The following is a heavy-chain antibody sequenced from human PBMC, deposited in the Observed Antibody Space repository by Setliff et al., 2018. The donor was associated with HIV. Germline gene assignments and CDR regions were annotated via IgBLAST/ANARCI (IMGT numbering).Heavy chain of an antibody. CDR2: VKQDGTET. CDR1: GFRFRSYW. J-gene: IGHJ4*02. Sequence: GGSLRLSCAASGFRFRSYWMSWVRQAPGKGLESVANVKQDGTETLYVDSVKGRSTISRDNANNLVYLQMNSLRVEDTAVYFCARWGSGSYERVFDYWGQGMLVTVSS. CDR3: ARWGSGSYERVFDY. D-gene: IGHD1-26*01. V-gene: IGHV3-7*01.